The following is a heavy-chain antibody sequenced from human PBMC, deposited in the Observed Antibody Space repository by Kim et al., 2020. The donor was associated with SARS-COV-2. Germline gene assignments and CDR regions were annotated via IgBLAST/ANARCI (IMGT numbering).Heavy chain of an antibody. J-gene: IGHJ6*02. D-gene: IGHD2-8*01. CDR1: GGSISSSSYY. V-gene: IGHV4-39*01. Sequence: SETLSLTCTVSGGSISSSSYYWGWIRQPPGKGLEWIGRIYYSGSTYYNPSLKSRVTISVDTSKNQFSLKLSSVTAADTAVYYCASQARIVLMVYADGMDVWGQGTTVTVSS. CDR3: ASQARIVLMVYADGMDV. CDR2: IYYSGST.